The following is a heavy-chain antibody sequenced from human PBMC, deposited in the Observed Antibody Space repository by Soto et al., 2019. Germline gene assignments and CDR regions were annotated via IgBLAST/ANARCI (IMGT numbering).Heavy chain of an antibody. D-gene: IGHD2-15*01. V-gene: IGHV1-18*01. CDR3: AGSRGFGFDF. Sequence: QVQLVQSGDELKKPGASVKVSCKASDYTFNSYGISWVRKAPGQGLEWMGWLSGDNGDIKYAQKCQGRVTMTTDISTSTVYMEQRSLSSDDTAVYFCAGSRGFGFDFWGQGTLVTVSS. J-gene: IGHJ4*02. CDR1: DYTFNSYG. CDR2: LSGDNGDI.